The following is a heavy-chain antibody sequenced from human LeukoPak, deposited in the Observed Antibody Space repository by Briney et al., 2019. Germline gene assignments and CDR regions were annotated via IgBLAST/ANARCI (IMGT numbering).Heavy chain of an antibody. D-gene: IGHD3-22*01. Sequence: SETLSLTCSVSTGSFNSGVYYWGWVRQPPGKGLEWIGSVHSSGNSYCNPSLNSRVTLSVDTSKNQFSLKLSSLTAADRAVYYCAKHEGSYYDKSGYTFDFWGLGTLVTVSS. CDR3: AKHEGSYYDKSGYTFDF. J-gene: IGHJ4*02. CDR1: TGSFNSGVYY. CDR2: VHSSGNS. V-gene: IGHV4-39*01.